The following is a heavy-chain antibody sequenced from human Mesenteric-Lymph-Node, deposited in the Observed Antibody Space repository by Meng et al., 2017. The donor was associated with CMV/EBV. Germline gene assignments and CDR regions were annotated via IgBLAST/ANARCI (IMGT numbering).Heavy chain of an antibody. CDR3: AHRGVSGIFHQ. D-gene: IGHD3-10*01. CDR1: VFSLSTYGVA. V-gene: IGHV2-5*01. J-gene: IGHJ1*01. Sequence: QMTLKESSPTLVNPTQTLTLTCTFSVFSLSTYGVAIDWILQPPGNALDWLALIYCHDDKPYNPSLKSRLTISKDSFKIQVFLTKTYIHPVDTATYYCAHRGVSGIFHQWGQGTRVTVSS. CDR2: IYCHDDK.